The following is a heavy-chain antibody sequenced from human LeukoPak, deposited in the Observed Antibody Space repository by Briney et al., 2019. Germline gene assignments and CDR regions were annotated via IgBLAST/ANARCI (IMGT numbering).Heavy chain of an antibody. CDR1: GFTFSRDS. J-gene: IGHJ4*02. CDR3: VRDNPRCCGVIPANIDDF. CDR2: INGGGSPI. D-gene: IGHD4/OR15-4a*01. Sequence: GGGLRLSCAASGFTFSRDSMNWVRQAPGEGLGRGSYINGGGSPIYYADSVRGRFTISRDNAKSSLYLQMNSLRAEDTALYYCVRDNPRCCGVIPANIDDFWGQGTLVTVSS. V-gene: IGHV3-48*01.